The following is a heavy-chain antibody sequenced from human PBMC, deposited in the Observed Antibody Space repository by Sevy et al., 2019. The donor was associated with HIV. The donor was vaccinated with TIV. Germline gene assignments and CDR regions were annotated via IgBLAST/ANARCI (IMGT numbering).Heavy chain of an antibody. CDR2: IYSGGST. CDR1: GFTVSSNY. D-gene: IGHD5-18*01. V-gene: IGHV3-53*01. CDR3: ARGRRQLWYPEAFDI. J-gene: IGHJ3*02. Sequence: GGSLRLSCAASGFTVSSNYMSWVRQAPGKGLEWVSVIYSGGSTYYADSVKGRFTISRDNSKNTLYLQMNSLRAEDTAVYYCARGRRQLWYPEAFDIWGQGTMVTVSS.